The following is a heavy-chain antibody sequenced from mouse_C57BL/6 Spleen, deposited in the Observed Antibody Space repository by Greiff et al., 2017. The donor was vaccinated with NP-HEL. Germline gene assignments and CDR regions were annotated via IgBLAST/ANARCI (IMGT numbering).Heavy chain of an antibody. CDR1: GYSITSGYY. CDR3: ARDSGYGYYFDY. J-gene: IGHJ2*01. Sequence: ESGPGLVKPSQSLSLTCSVTGYSITSGYYWNWIRQFPGNKLEWMGYISYDGSNNYNPSLKNRISITRDTSKNQFFLKLNSVTTEDTATYYCARDSGYGYYFDYWGQGTTLTVSS. D-gene: IGHD3-2*02. CDR2: ISYDGSN. V-gene: IGHV3-6*01.